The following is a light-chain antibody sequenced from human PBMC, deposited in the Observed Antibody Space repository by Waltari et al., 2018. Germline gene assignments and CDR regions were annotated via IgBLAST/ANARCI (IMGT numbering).Light chain of an antibody. CDR1: SGHGSYA. V-gene: IGLV4-69*01. CDR2: VDIDGGH. Sequence: QLELTQSPSASASLGASVKLTCTLSSGHGSYASAWHQQQPGRGPRYLMNVDIDGGHTKGDGIPDRFSGSSSGAERSLTISSLQSEDEADYYCQTWGTGIVVFGGGTKLTVL. CDR3: QTWGTGIVV. J-gene: IGLJ2*01.